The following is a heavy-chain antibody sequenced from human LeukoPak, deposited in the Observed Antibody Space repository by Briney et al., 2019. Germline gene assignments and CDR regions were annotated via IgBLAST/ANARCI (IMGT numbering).Heavy chain of an antibody. CDR2: IYYSGST. V-gene: IGHV4-30-4*08. CDR3: AREGGATVTTLNY. D-gene: IGHD4-17*01. Sequence: SQTLSLTCTVSGGSISSGDYYWSWIRQPPRKGLEWIGYIYYSGSTYYNPSLKSRVTISVDTSKNQFSLKLSSVTAADTAVYYCAREGGATVTTLNYWGQGTLVTVSS. J-gene: IGHJ4*02. CDR1: GGSISSGDYY.